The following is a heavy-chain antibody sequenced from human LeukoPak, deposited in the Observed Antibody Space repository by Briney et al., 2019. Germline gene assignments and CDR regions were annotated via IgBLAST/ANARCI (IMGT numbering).Heavy chain of an antibody. D-gene: IGHD6-6*01. CDR3: ASGIVSSSPDY. V-gene: IGHV3-53*04. J-gene: IGHJ4*02. CDR1: GFTVSDNY. CDR2: IYSGGST. Sequence: GGSLRLSCAASGFTVSDNYMSWVRQAPGKGLEWVSVIYSGGSTYYADSVKGRFTTSRHNSKNTLYLQMNSLRAEDTAVYYCASGIVSSSPDYWGQGTLVTVSS.